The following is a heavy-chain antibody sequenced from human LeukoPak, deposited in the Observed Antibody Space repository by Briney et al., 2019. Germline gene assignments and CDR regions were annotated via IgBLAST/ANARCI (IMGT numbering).Heavy chain of an antibody. J-gene: IGHJ4*02. V-gene: IGHV4-59*08. CDR1: GGPISSYY. CDR3: ARQMGDYYDSSGYHHGFDY. D-gene: IGHD3-22*01. Sequence: SETLSLTCTVSGGPISSYYWSWIRQPPGKGLEWIGYIYYSGSTNYNPSLKSRVTISVDTSKNQFSLKLSSVTAADTAVYYCARQMGDYYDSSGYHHGFDYWGQGTLVTVSS. CDR2: IYYSGST.